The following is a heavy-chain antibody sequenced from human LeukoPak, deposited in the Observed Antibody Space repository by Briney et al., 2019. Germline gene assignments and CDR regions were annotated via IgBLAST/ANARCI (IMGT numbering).Heavy chain of an antibody. Sequence: GESLKISCKGSGYSFTSYWIAWVRQMPGKGLEWMGIIYPGDSDTRYSPSFQGQVTISADKSISTAYLQWSSLKASDTAMYYCARQNCSSTSCYHPWGQGTLVTVSS. D-gene: IGHD2-2*01. CDR2: IYPGDSDT. CDR1: GYSFTSYW. V-gene: IGHV5-51*01. CDR3: ARQNCSSTSCYHP. J-gene: IGHJ5*02.